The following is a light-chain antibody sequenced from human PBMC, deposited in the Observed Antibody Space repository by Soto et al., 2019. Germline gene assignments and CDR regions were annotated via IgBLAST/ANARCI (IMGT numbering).Light chain of an antibody. Sequence: QSALTQPASVSGSPGQTITISCTGTSSDVGSYNLVSWYQQHPGKAPKVMIYEVSKRPSGVSNRFSGSKSGNTASLTISGLQADDEADYYCCSYGGSYVFGPGTKLTVL. CDR3: CSYGGSYV. CDR2: EVS. V-gene: IGLV2-23*02. J-gene: IGLJ1*01. CDR1: SSDVGSYNL.